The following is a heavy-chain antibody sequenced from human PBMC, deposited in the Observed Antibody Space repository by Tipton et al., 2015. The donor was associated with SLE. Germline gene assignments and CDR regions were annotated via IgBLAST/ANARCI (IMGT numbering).Heavy chain of an antibody. Sequence: TLSLTCAVYGGSFSGYYWSWIRQPPGKGLEWIGEINHSGSTNHNPSLKSRVTISVDTSKNQFSLKLSSVTAADTAVYYCARGPPYSSSWEDYWGQGTLVTVSS. D-gene: IGHD6-6*01. CDR2: INHSGST. V-gene: IGHV4-34*01. CDR3: ARGPPYSSSWEDY. J-gene: IGHJ4*02. CDR1: GGSFSGYY.